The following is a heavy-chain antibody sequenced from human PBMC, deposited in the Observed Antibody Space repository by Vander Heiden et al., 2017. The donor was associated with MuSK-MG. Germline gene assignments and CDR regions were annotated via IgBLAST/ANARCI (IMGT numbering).Heavy chain of an antibody. CDR2: IIPILPGA. CDR3: ARGLKSYGLDAVDI. D-gene: IGHD5-18*01. CDR1: GGTFSSYP. J-gene: IGHJ3*02. Sequence: QVQLVQSGAEVKKPGSSVKVSCKASGGTFSSYPISWVRQAPGQGLEWMGRIIPILPGADYAQKFQGRVTITADKSTSTAYMELSSLRSEDTALYDCARGLKSYGLDAVDIWGQGTRVNVA. V-gene: IGHV1-69*04.